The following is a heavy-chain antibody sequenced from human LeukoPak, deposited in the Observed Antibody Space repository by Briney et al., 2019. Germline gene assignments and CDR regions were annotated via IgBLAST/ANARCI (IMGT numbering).Heavy chain of an antibody. Sequence: SVKVSCKASGGTFSSYAISWVRQAPGQGLEWMGGIIPIFGTANYAQKFQGRVTISADKSTGTAYMELSRLRSEDTAVYYCARDAYEHAFDIWGQGTMVTVSS. D-gene: IGHD3-22*01. J-gene: IGHJ3*02. CDR2: IIPIFGTA. CDR3: ARDAYEHAFDI. CDR1: GGTFSSYA. V-gene: IGHV1-69*06.